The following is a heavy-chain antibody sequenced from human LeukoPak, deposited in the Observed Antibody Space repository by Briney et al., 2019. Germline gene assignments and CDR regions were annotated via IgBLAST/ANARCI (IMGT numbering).Heavy chain of an antibody. D-gene: IGHD3-10*01. CDR1: GGSISSYY. V-gene: IGHV4-59*01. J-gene: IGHJ3*02. Sequence: SETLSLTCTVSGGSISSYYWSWIRQPPGKGLEWIGYIYYSGSTNYNPSLKSRVTISVDTSKNQFSLKLSSVTAADTAAYYCASGSHYYGSGYDAFDIWGQGTMVTVSS. CDR2: IYYSGST. CDR3: ASGSHYYGSGYDAFDI.